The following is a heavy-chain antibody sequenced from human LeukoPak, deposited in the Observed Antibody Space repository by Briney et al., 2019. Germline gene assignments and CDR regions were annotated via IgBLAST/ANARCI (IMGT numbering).Heavy chain of an antibody. Sequence: SETLSLTCTVSGGSISSYYWSWIRQPPGKGLEWIGYIYYSGSTNYNPSLKSRVTISVDTSKNQFSLKLSSVTAADTAVCYCARGDILTGYYGNWYFDLWGRGTLVTVSS. CDR1: GGSISSYY. CDR2: IYYSGST. D-gene: IGHD3-9*01. V-gene: IGHV4-59*12. J-gene: IGHJ2*01. CDR3: ARGDILTGYYGNWYFDL.